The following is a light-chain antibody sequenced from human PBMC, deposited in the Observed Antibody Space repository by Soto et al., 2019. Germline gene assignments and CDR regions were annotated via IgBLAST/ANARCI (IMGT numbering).Light chain of an antibody. CDR2: DAS. Sequence: VITESAATLSMSPCEGATRSCRASQSVARSVAWYQQKPGQAPRLLIYDASNRATGIPARFSGSGSGTDFTLTISSLDSEDFAIYYSPQRYNWPLPFGQGTRLEIK. J-gene: IGKJ5*01. V-gene: IGKV3-11*01. CDR3: PQRYNWPLP. CDR1: QSVARS.